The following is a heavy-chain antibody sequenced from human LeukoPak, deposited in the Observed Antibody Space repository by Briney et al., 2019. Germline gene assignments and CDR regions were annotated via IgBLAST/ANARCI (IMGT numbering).Heavy chain of an antibody. V-gene: IGHV3-7*01. J-gene: IGHJ5*02. CDR1: GFTFSSYW. Sequence: GGSLRLSCAASGFTFSSYWMSWVRQAPGKGLEWVANIKQDGSEKYYVDSVKGRFTISRDNAKNSLYLQMNSLRAEDTAVYYCARNYYGSGSYYERFDPRGQGTLVTVSS. CDR3: ARNYYGSGSYYERFDP. D-gene: IGHD3-10*01. CDR2: IKQDGSEK.